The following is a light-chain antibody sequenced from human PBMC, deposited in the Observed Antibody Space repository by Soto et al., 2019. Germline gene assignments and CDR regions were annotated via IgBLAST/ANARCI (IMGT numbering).Light chain of an antibody. J-gene: IGKJ1*01. CDR1: QSISSW. CDR3: QQYNSLWT. Sequence: DIQMTQSPSTLYASVGDRVTITCRASQSISSWLAWYQQKPVKAPKLLIYKASSLESGVPSRFSGSGSGTEFTLTISSLQPDDFATYYCQQYNSLWTFGQGTKVEIK. CDR2: KAS. V-gene: IGKV1-5*03.